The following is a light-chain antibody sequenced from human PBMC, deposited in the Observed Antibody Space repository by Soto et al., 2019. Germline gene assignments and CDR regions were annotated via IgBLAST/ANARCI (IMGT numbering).Light chain of an antibody. CDR3: QQYGSSPLT. CDR2: DAS. J-gene: IGKJ4*01. CDR1: QSVRSKY. Sequence: EIVLTQSPDTLSLSPGVRATLSCRTSQSVRSKYLAWYQQKPGQAPRFLIYDASSRATGIPDRFSGSGSGTDFTLTISRLEPEDFAVYYSQQYGSSPLTFGGGTKVEIK. V-gene: IGKV3-20*01.